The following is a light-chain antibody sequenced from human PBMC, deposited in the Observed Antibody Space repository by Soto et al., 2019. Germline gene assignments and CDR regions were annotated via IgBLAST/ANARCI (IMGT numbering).Light chain of an antibody. CDR2: AHI. J-gene: IGLJ1*01. Sequence: QSVLTQPPSASGTPGQRVTISCSGRRSNVGTNLVNWYQQLPGTAPKLLIYAHIQRPSGVPDRFSGSTSGTSASLAISGLQSEDEADYYCCSLTTSHTYVFGSGTQLTVL. CDR1: RSNVGTNL. CDR3: CSLTTSHTYV. V-gene: IGLV1-44*01.